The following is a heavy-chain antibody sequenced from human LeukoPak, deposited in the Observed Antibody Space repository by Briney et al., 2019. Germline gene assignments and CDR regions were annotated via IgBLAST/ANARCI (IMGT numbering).Heavy chain of an antibody. D-gene: IGHD3-16*01. V-gene: IGHV3-74*01. CDR2: IYTDGST. CDR1: GFTLNNDW. CDR3: ATSLITRFDY. Sequence: PWGSLRLSCAVSGFTLNNDWLHWVRQVPGKGLVWVSRIYTDGSTNYADSVKGRFTISRDSATNTLYLQMNSLRAEDTAVYYCATSLITRFDYWGQGTLVTVSS. J-gene: IGHJ4*02.